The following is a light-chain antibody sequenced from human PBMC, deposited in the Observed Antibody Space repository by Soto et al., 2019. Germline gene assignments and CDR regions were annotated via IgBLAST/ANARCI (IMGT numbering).Light chain of an antibody. Sequence: QSVLTQPRSASGSPGQSVTISCTGTSSDIGRYNYVSWYQQHPGKAPKLIVFEVAQRPTGVPDRFSASKSGNTASLTVSGLQAEDEADYYCSSYAGDNRLVFGGGTKLTVL. CDR1: SSDIGRYNY. CDR2: EVA. CDR3: SSYAGDNRLV. V-gene: IGLV2-8*01. J-gene: IGLJ3*02.